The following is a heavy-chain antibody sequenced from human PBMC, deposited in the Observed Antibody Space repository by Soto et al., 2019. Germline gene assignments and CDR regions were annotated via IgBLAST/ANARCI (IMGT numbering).Heavy chain of an antibody. D-gene: IGHD3-3*01. Sequence: PWGSLRLSCAASGFTFSSDSMNWVRQAPGKGLEWVSYISSSSSTIYYADSVKGRFTISRDNAKNSLYLQMNSLRDEDTAVYYCARASGFWNGSDVWGQGNTVTVSS. J-gene: IGHJ6*02. V-gene: IGHV3-48*02. CDR3: ARASGFWNGSDV. CDR1: GFTFSSDS. CDR2: ISSSSSTI.